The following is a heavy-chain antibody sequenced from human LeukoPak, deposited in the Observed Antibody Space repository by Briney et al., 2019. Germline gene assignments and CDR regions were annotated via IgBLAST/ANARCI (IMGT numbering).Heavy chain of an antibody. J-gene: IGHJ4*02. D-gene: IGHD1-26*01. Sequence: QAGGSLRLSCAASGFTFSSYAMSWVRQAPGKRLEWVSAISGSGGSTYYADSVKGRFTISRDNSKNTLYLQMNSLRAEDTAVYYCAKDHWVVGAIDYWGQGTLVTVSS. CDR3: AKDHWVVGAIDY. CDR2: ISGSGGST. V-gene: IGHV3-23*01. CDR1: GFTFSSYA.